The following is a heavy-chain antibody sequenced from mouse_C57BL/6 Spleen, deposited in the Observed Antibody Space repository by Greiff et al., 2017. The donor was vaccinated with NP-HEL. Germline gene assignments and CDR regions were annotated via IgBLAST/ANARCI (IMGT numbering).Heavy chain of an antibody. Sequence: ESGPGLVKPSQSLSLTCSVTGYSITSGYYWNWIRQFPGNKLEWMGYISYDGSNNYNPSLKNRISITRDTSKNQFFLKLNSVTTEDTATYYCARGGTTVGYFDYWGQGTTLTVSS. D-gene: IGHD1-1*01. J-gene: IGHJ2*01. CDR2: ISYDGSN. CDR1: GYSITSGYY. CDR3: ARGGTTVGYFDY. V-gene: IGHV3-6*01.